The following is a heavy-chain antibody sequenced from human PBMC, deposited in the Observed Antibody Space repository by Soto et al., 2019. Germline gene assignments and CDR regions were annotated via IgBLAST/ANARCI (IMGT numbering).Heavy chain of an antibody. J-gene: IGHJ5*02. CDR2: INHSGTT. CDR3: ARGWRFDP. CDR1: GGSFSAYQ. V-gene: IGHV4-34*01. D-gene: IGHD1-1*01. Sequence: SETLSLTCGVYGGSFSAYQWNWIRQSPGQGLEWIGEINHSGTTKYNPSLESRINLSVDTSKKQFSLKMFSVTAADTAIYYCARGWRFDPWGQGTQVTVSS.